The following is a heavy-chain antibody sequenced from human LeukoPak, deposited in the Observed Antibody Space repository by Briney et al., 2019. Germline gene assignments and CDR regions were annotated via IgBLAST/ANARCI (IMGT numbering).Heavy chain of an antibody. CDR3: DSSALQNFDWLGYYYYGMDV. J-gene: IGHJ6*02. V-gene: IGHV3-53*01. D-gene: IGHD3-9*01. CDR1: GFTVSSNY. CDR2: IYSGGST. Sequence: GGSLRLSCAASGFTVSSNYMSWVRQAPGKGLEWVSVIYSGGSTYYADSVKGRFTISRDNSKNTLYLQMNSLRAEDTAVYYCDSSALQNFDWLGYYYYGMDVWGQGTTVTVSS.